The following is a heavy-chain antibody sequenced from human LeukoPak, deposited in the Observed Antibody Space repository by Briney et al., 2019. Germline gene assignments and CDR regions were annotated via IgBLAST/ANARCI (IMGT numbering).Heavy chain of an antibody. J-gene: IGHJ6*03. Sequence: ASVKVSCKASGYTFTDYYMHWVRQAPGQGLEWMGWINPNRGGTHYAQNLQGRVTMSKDTSISTAYMELSRLRSDDTAVYYCARGVYSGCMDVWGKGTTVTVSS. CDR3: ARGVYSGCMDV. CDR2: INPNRGGT. CDR1: GYTFTDYY. D-gene: IGHD6-19*01. V-gene: IGHV1-2*02.